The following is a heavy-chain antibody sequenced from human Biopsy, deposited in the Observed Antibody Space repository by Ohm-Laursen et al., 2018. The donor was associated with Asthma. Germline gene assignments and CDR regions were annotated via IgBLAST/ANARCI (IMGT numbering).Heavy chain of an antibody. CDR2: IYTSGSI. J-gene: IGHJ4*02. V-gene: IGHV4-59*01. D-gene: IGHD3-22*01. CDR3: AREVASSGFYFDS. Sequence: SDTLSLTCAVSGGSISSYYWSWIRQPPGRRLEFIDYIYTSGSINYNPSLKSRVTISADTSMNQFSLKLSSVTAADTAVYYCAREVASSGFYFDSWGQGTLVTVSS. CDR1: GGSISSYY.